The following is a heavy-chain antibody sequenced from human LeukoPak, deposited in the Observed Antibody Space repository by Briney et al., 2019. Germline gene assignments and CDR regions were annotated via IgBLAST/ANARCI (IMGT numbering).Heavy chain of an antibody. CDR3: ARVRGYENYYYYMDV. CDR2: INHSGST. J-gene: IGHJ6*03. Sequence: PSETLSLTCAVYGGSFSGYYWSWIRQPPGKGLEWIGEINHSGSTNYNPSLKSRVTISVDTSKNQFSLKLSSVTAADTAVYYCARVRGYENYYYYMDVWGKGTTVTVSS. CDR1: GGSFSGYY. V-gene: IGHV4-34*01. D-gene: IGHD5-12*01.